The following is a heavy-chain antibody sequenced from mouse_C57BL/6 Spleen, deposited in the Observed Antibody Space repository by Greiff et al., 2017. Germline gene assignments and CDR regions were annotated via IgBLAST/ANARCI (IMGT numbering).Heavy chain of an antibody. Sequence: EVKLEESGPGLVKPSQSLSLTCSVTGYSITSGYYWNWIRQFPGNKLEWMGYISYDGSNNYNPSLKNRISITRDTSKNQFFLKLNSVTTEDTATYYCARDEMSYYFDYWGQGTTLTVSS. J-gene: IGHJ2*01. CDR2: ISYDGSN. CDR1: GYSITSGYY. CDR3: ARDEMSYYFDY. V-gene: IGHV3-6*01.